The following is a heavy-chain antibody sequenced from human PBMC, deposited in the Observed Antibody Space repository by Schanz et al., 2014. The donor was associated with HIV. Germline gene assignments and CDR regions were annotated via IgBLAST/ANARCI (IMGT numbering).Heavy chain of an antibody. CDR3: ARDNEERDIWTGNYYYYGMDV. CDR2: IKQDGSEK. CDR1: GFTFSRYW. J-gene: IGHJ6*02. D-gene: IGHD3-9*01. V-gene: IGHV3-7*01. Sequence: EVQLVESGGGLVQPGGSLRLSCAASGFTFSRYWMSWVRQAPGKGLEWVANIKQDGSEKYYVDSVKGRFTISRDNAKNSLYLQMNSLRDEDTAVYYCARDNEERDIWTGNYYYYGMDVWGQGTTVTVSS.